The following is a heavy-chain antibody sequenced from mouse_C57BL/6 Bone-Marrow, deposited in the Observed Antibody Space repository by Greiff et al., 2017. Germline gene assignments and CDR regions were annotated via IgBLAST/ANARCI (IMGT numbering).Heavy chain of an antibody. CDR2: ISGGGGNT. J-gene: IGHJ3*01. CDR3: ARRQLRLRTAWFAY. Sequence: EVMLVESGGGLVKPGGSLKLSCAASGFTFSSYTMSWVRQTPEKRLEWVATISGGGGNTYYPDSGKGRFTISRDNAKNTLYLQMSSLRSEDTALYYCARRQLRLRTAWFAYWGQGTLVTVSA. V-gene: IGHV5-9*01. CDR1: GFTFSSYT. D-gene: IGHD3-2*02.